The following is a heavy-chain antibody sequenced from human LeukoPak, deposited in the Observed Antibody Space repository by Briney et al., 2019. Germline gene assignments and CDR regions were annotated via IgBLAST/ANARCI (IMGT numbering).Heavy chain of an antibody. J-gene: IGHJ6*03. V-gene: IGHV4-4*07. Sequence: SETLSLTCTVSGGSISSYYWSWIRQPAGKGLEWIGRIYTSGSTNYNPSLKSRVTISVDTSKNQFSLKLSSVTAADTAVYYCARDRPITMVRGVIIGDYYYMDVWGKGTTVTISS. CDR3: ARDRPITMVRGVIIGDYYYMDV. D-gene: IGHD3-10*01. CDR1: GGSISSYY. CDR2: IYTSGST.